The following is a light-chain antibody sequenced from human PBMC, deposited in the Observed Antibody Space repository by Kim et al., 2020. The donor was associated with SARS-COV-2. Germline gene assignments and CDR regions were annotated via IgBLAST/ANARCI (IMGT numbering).Light chain of an antibody. CDR1: SSNIGKNH. Sequence: ELTQPPSVSAAPGQQVTISCSGSSSNIGKNHLSWYQQFPGTVPKLLIYDNDRRPSGIPDRFSGSKSGTSATLAITGLQTGDEADYYCGTWDSSLNGGVFGGGTKLTVL. J-gene: IGLJ2*01. V-gene: IGLV1-51*01. CDR3: GTWDSSLNGGV. CDR2: DND.